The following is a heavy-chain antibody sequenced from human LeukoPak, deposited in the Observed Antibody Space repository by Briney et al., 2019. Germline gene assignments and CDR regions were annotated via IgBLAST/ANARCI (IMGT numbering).Heavy chain of an antibody. CDR1: GGSISSYY. Sequence: SETLSLTCTVSGGSISSYYWSWIRQPPGKGLEWIGYIDYSGSTNYNPSLKSRVTISVDTSKSQFSLKLNSVTAADTAVYFCARRESSSYWFFDLWGRGTLVTVSS. D-gene: IGHD6-13*01. CDR3: ARRESSSYWFFDL. J-gene: IGHJ2*01. V-gene: IGHV4-59*08. CDR2: IDYSGST.